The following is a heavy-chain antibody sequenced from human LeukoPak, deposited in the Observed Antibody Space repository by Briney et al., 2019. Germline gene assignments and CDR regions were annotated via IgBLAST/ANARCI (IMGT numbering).Heavy chain of an antibody. J-gene: IGHJ4*02. CDR2: IIPIFSTA. CDR3: ARTQEYYYDSSGYYFPDY. Sequence: RASVTVSCKASGGTFSSYAISWGGQAPGQGLEWMGGIIPIFSTANYAQKFQGRVTITADESTSTAYMELSSLRSEDTAVYYCARTQEYYYDSSGYYFPDYWGQGTLVTVSS. V-gene: IGHV1-69*13. D-gene: IGHD3-22*01. CDR1: GGTFSSYA.